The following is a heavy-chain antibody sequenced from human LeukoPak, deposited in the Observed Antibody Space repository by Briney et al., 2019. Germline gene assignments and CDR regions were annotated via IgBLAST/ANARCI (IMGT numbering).Heavy chain of an antibody. Sequence: GRSLRLSCTVSTLTFSSSDIHWVRLAPGKGLEWVATIKSDGSNEYFADSVKGRFTISRDNSRNIAYLQMSSLRVEDTAVYYCVNFDHWGQGTLVTVSS. V-gene: IGHV3-33*01. CDR3: VNFDH. J-gene: IGHJ4*02. CDR1: TLTFSSSD. CDR2: IKSDGSNE.